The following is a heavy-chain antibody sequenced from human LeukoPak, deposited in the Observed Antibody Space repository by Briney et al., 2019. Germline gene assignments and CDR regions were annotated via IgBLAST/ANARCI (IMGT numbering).Heavy chain of an antibody. V-gene: IGHV4-34*01. CDR2: INHSGNT. Sequence: SETLSLTCAVYGGSFSAFYWSWIRQPPGKGLEWIGEINHSGNTNHNPSLKSRVTISVATSKNQFSLNLTSMTAADTAIYYCARAPFASSGDVFDIWGQGTLVTVSS. CDR3: ARAPFASSGDVFDI. D-gene: IGHD6-25*01. J-gene: IGHJ3*02. CDR1: GGSFSAFY.